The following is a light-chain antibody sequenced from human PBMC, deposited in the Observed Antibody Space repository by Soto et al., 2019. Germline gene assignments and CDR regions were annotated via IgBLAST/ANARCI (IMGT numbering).Light chain of an antibody. V-gene: IGKV3-15*01. CDR1: QTISTN. CDR3: QQYNKWPNT. Sequence: EVVMTQSPVTLSVSPGESAALSCRASQTISTNLAWYQLKPGQAPRLLIYSASSRATGLPARFSGSGSGTEFPLTISSLESEDLGVYYCQQYNKWPNTFGQGTRLEMK. J-gene: IGKJ2*01. CDR2: SAS.